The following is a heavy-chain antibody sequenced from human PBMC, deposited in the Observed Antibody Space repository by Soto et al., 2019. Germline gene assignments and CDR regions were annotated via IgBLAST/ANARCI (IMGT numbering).Heavy chain of an antibody. J-gene: IGHJ4*02. Sequence: PGGSLRLSCAASGFTFSSYGMHWVRQAPGKGLEWVAVISYDGSNKYYADSVKGRFTISRDNSKNTLYLQMNSLRAEDTAVYYCAKPPGYCSGGRCYYFDYWGQGTLVTVSS. CDR3: AKPPGYCSGGRCYYFDY. V-gene: IGHV3-30*18. D-gene: IGHD2-15*01. CDR2: ISYDGSNK. CDR1: GFTFSSYG.